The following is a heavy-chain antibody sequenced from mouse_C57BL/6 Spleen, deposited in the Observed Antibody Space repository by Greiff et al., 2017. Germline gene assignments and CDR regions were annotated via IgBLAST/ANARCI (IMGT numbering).Heavy chain of an antibody. CDR2: IYPGDGDT. CDR1: GYAFSSYW. Sequence: VQLQQSGAELVKPGASVKISCKASGYAFSSYWMNWVKQRPGKGLEWIGQIYPGDGDTNYNGKFKGKATLTADKSSSTAYMRLSSLTSDASAVYFCARRAYDYDGDFAYWGQGTLVTVSA. CDR3: ARRAYDYDGDFAY. D-gene: IGHD2-4*01. V-gene: IGHV1-80*01. J-gene: IGHJ3*01.